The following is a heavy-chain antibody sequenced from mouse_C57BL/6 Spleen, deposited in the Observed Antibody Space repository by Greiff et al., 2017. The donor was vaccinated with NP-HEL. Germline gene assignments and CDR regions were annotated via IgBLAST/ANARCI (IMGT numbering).Heavy chain of an antibody. Sequence: QVQLQQPGAELVKPGASVKLSCKASGYTFTSYWMHWVKQRPGQGLEWIGMIHPNSGSTNYNEKFKSKATLTVDKSYSTAYMQISSLTSEDAAVYYCARPHYYGSSGWYFDVWGTGTTVTVSS. CDR2: IHPNSGST. CDR1: GYTFTSYW. CDR3: ARPHYYGSSGWYFDV. J-gene: IGHJ1*03. D-gene: IGHD1-1*01. V-gene: IGHV1-64*01.